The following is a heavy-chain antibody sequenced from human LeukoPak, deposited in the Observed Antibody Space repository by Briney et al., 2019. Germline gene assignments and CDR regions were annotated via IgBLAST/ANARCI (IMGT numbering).Heavy chain of an antibody. Sequence: PGGSLRLSCAASGFTFSSYWMSWVRQAPGPGQERVANIKQDGSEKYYVDSLKGRFTISRDNTKNKQYLQMNSLRTEAAAVYYYSRDPWYSSSWYLGLGWGEGSLVTVS. CDR3: SRDPWYSSSWYLGLG. CDR2: IKQDGSEK. V-gene: IGHV3-7*01. D-gene: IGHD6-13*01. CDR1: GFTFSSYW. J-gene: IGHJ4*02.